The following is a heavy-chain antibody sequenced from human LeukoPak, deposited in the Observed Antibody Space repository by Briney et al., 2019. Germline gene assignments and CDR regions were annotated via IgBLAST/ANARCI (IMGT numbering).Heavy chain of an antibody. CDR3: TTHPGYESY. CDR1: GFTFNLAW. J-gene: IGHJ4*02. Sequence: GGSLRLSCATSGFTFNLAWMSWVRQAPGKGLEWVGRIKRNTQGATTDYAAAVKGRFTISRDDSKNTLYLQMNSLDIEDTGVYYCTTHPGYESYWGQGTLVTVSS. D-gene: IGHD2-15*01. CDR2: IKRNTQGATT. V-gene: IGHV3-15*01.